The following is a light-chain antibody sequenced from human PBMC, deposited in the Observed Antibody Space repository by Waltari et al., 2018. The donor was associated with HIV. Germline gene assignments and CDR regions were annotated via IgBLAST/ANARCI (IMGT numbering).Light chain of an antibody. CDR2: EVF. CDR3: MQSLQLPQT. J-gene: IGKJ2*01. Sequence: DIVMTQTPLSLSVTPGQPASISCKSSQSLLHSDGKTYFYWFLQKPGQPPQLLIYEVFNRFSVTTNRFSGSGSGTDFTLKISRVEAEDVGIYYCMQSLQLPQTFGQGTRLEIK. V-gene: IGKV2D-29*01. CDR1: QSLLHSDGKTY.